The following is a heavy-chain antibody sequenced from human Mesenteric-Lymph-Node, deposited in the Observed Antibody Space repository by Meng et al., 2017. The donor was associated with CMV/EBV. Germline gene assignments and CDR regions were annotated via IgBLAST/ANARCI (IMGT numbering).Heavy chain of an antibody. CDR3: ANGDQGGIAARPKYGMDV. CDR1: GFTFSDYA. Sequence: GESLKISCAASGFTFSDYAMHWVRQAPGKGLEWVAFIRYDGSNKYYADSVKGRFTISRDNSKNTLYLQMNSLRAEDTAVYYCANGDQGGIAARPKYGMDVWGQGTTVTVSS. D-gene: IGHD6-6*01. CDR2: IRYDGSNK. J-gene: IGHJ6*02. V-gene: IGHV3-30*02.